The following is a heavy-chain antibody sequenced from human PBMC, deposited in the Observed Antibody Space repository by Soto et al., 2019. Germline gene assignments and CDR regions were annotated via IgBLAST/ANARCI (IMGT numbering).Heavy chain of an antibody. J-gene: IGHJ6*02. CDR1: GYTFTSYG. Sequence: ASVKVSCKASGYTFTSYGISWVRRAPGQRLEWMGWISAYNGNTNYAQKLQGRVTMTTDTSTSTAYMELRSLRSDDTAVYYCARDLELRITIFGVVTKYGMDVWGQGTTVTVSS. V-gene: IGHV1-18*04. CDR2: ISAYNGNT. D-gene: IGHD3-3*01. CDR3: ARDLELRITIFGVVTKYGMDV.